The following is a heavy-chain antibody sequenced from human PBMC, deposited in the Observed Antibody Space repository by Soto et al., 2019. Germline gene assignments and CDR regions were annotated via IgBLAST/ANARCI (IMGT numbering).Heavy chain of an antibody. CDR1: GGSISNYY. D-gene: IGHD3-9*01. CDR2: IYYSGTS. V-gene: IGHV4-59*01. Sequence: SETLSLTCTVSGGSISNYYWSWIRQPPGKGLEWIGYIYYSGTSDYNTSLKSRVTISVDTSKNQFSLNLHSLTAADPAVYYCARAILRYCKGTHCPRRFDYWGQGTLVTVS. J-gene: IGHJ4*02. CDR3: ARAILRYCKGTHCPRRFDY.